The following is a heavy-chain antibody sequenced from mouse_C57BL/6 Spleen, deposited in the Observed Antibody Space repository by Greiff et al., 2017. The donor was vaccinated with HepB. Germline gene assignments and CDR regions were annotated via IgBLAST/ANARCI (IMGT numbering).Heavy chain of an antibody. CDR3: ARGSKARDYFDY. CDR1: GFTFSSYG. J-gene: IGHJ2*01. CDR2: ISSGGSYT. V-gene: IGHV5-6*01. Sequence: EVMLVESGGDLVKPGGSLKLSCAASGFTFSSYGMSWVRQTTDKRLEWVATISSGGSYTYYPDSVKGRFTISRDNAKNTLYLQMNSLKSEDTAMYYCARGSKARDYFDYWGQGTTLTVSS. D-gene: IGHD6-1*01.